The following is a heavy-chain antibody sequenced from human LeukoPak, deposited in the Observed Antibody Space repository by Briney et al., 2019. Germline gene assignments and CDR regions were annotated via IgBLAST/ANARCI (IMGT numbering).Heavy chain of an antibody. CDR2: IRYDGSNK. CDR1: GFTFSSYG. V-gene: IGHV3-30*02. Sequence: PGGSLRLSCAASGFTFSSYGMHWVRQAPGKGLEWVAFIRYDGSNKYYADSVKGRFTISRDNSKNTLYLQMNSLRAEDTAVYYCAKDPSFRPGYFDYWGRGTLVTVSS. CDR3: AKDPSFRPGYFDY. J-gene: IGHJ4*02.